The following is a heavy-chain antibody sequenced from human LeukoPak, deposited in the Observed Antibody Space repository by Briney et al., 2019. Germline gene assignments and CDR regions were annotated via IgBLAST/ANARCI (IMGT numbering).Heavy chain of an antibody. J-gene: IGHJ4*02. D-gene: IGHD2-2*01. CDR2: IIPILGIA. Sequence: LVKVSCKASGGTFSSYTISWVRQAPGQGLEWMGRIIPILGIANYAQKFQGRVTITADKSTSTAYMELSSLRSEDTAVYYCAIVEAGCSSTSCYDYWGQGTLVTVSS. CDR1: GGTFSSYT. V-gene: IGHV1-69*02. CDR3: AIVEAGCSSTSCYDY.